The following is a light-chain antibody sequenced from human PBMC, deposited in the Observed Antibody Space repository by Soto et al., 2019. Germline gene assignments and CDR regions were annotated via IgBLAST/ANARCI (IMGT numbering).Light chain of an antibody. V-gene: IGLV2-14*03. Sequence: QSALTQPASVSGSPGQSITISCTGTSSDVGAYNYVSWYQQHPGKAPKLMIYDVSNRPSGVSNRFSGSKSVNTASLTISGLRAEDEADYYCSSYTSSSTVIFGGGTKLTVL. CDR2: DVS. J-gene: IGLJ2*01. CDR3: SSYTSSSTVI. CDR1: SSDVGAYNY.